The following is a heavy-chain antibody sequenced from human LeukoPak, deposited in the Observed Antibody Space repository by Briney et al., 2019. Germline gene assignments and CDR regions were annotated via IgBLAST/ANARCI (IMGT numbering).Heavy chain of an antibody. J-gene: IGHJ4*02. CDR1: GFTFSSYS. D-gene: IGHD4-11*01. V-gene: IGHV3-21*01. Sequence: GGSLRLSCAASGFTFSSYSMNWVRQAPGKGLEWVSSISSSSSYIYYADSVKGRFTISRDNAKNSLYLQMNSLRAEDTAVYYCARDRSRNYGYYFDFWGQGTLVSVSS. CDR2: ISSSSSYI. CDR3: ARDRSRNYGYYFDF.